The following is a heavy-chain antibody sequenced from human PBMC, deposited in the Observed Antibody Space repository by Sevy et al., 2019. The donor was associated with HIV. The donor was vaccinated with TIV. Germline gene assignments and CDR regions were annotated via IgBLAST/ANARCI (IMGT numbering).Heavy chain of an antibody. J-gene: IGHJ4*02. CDR3: ARESIGAVGDFDY. D-gene: IGHD6-13*01. CDR2: IYYSGRT. Sequence: SETLSLTCTVSGGSISNYFWSWIRQPPGKGLEWIGYIYYSGRTNYNPSLKSRVTISVDTSKNQFSLKLSSVTAADTAVYYCARESIGAVGDFDYWGQRTLVTVSS. V-gene: IGHV4-59*01. CDR1: GGSISNYF.